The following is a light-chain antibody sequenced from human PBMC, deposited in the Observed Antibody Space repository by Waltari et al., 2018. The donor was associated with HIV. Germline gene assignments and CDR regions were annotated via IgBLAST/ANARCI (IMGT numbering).Light chain of an antibody. V-gene: IGKV3-20*01. CDR1: QSVSSTY. CDR2: GAS. CDR3: QQYGSSPLT. Sequence: EMVLTQSPGTVSLSQGERATLSCRASQSVSSTYLAWDQQKPGQAPRLLIYGASSRATGIPDRFSGSVSGTDFTLTISRLEPDDFAVYYCQQYGSSPLTFGGGTKVEIK. J-gene: IGKJ4*01.